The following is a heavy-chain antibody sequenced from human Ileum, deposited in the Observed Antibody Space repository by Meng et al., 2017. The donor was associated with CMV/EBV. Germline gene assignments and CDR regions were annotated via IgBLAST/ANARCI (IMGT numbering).Heavy chain of an antibody. CDR2: IRNKANRYTT. CDR3: ARAYKNGRPMDV. V-gene: IGHV3-72*01. J-gene: IGHJ6*02. D-gene: IGHD1-14*01. Sequence: SGFTFSDHYMDWVRQAPGKGLEWVGRIRNKANRYTTEYAAPVKGRFTISRDDSKKSLDLQMNSLKTEDTAVYYCARAYKNGRPMDVWGRGTTVTVSS. CDR1: GFTFSDHY.